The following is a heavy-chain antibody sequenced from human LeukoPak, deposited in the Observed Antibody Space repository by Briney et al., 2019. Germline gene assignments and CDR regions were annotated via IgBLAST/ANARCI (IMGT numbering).Heavy chain of an antibody. J-gene: IGHJ5*02. V-gene: IGHV4-34*01. CDR3: ARVYSTSGYTWFDP. Sequence: PSETLSLTCAVYGGSISDYYWNWIRQPPGKGLEWIGEINHSGSTDYNPSLKSRVTISVDTSKNQFSLNLSSVTAADTAVYYCARVYSTSGYTWFDPWGQGTLVTVSS. CDR1: GGSISDYY. D-gene: IGHD6-6*01. CDR2: INHSGST.